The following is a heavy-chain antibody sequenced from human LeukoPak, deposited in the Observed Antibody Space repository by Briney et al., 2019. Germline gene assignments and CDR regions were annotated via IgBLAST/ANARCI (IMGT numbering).Heavy chain of an antibody. D-gene: IGHD6-13*01. Sequence: PGGSLRLSCAASGFTSSSFAMTWVRQAPGKGLEWVSSIGSGGGNTYYADSVKGRFTISRDNSKNTLYLQMNSLRAEDTAVYYCVRGIAGFDYWGQGTLVTVSS. CDR3: VRGIAGFDY. CDR2: IGSGGGNT. V-gene: IGHV3-23*01. CDR1: GFTSSSFA. J-gene: IGHJ4*02.